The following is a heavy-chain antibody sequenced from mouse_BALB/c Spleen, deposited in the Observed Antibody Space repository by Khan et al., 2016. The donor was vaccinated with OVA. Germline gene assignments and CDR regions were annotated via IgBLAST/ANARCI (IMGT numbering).Heavy chain of an antibody. Sequence: EVQLQESGPGLVKPSQSLSLTCSVTGYSITSGYFWNWIRQFPGNILEWMGYIRYDGDSNYNPSLKNRISITRDTSKNRFFLKLNSVTPEDTATYYCARGGSSGLAWFTYWGQGTLVTVSA. CDR2: IRYDGDS. V-gene: IGHV3-6*02. CDR3: ARGGSSGLAWFTY. D-gene: IGHD3-1*01. CDR1: GYSITSGYF. J-gene: IGHJ3*01.